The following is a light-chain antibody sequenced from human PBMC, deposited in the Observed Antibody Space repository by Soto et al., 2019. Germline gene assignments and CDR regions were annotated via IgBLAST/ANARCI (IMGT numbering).Light chain of an antibody. J-gene: IGKJ1*01. CDR2: GPS. CDR1: QSVAKNY. V-gene: IGKV3-20*01. CDR3: HQYASYPHT. Sequence: EIVLTQSPGTLSLSPGERATLSCRASQSVAKNYLAWYQQKPGQAPRLLIYGPSSRATGIPDRFSGSGSGTDFTLTISRLEPEDFAVYYCHQYASYPHTFGQATKVEIK.